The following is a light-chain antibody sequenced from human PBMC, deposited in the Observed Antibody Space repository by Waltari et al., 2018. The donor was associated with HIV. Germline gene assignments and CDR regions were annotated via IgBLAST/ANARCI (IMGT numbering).Light chain of an antibody. CDR1: AIDIGYMTF. J-gene: IGLJ3*02. V-gene: IGLV2-23*01. Sequence: QSALTQPAAVSGSPGQSITISCNATAIDIGYMTFVSCYHQFPGRAPLLLISGGSIRSSRVSHRFSASNSGKTASLTISGLQTADEAIYYCCAYVGTLTPAFGGGTQLTVL. CDR2: GGS. CDR3: CAYVGTLTPA.